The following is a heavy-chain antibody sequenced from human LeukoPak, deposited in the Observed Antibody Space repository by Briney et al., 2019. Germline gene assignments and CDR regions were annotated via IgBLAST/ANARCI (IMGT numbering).Heavy chain of an antibody. V-gene: IGHV4-34*01. CDR1: GGSFSGYY. J-gene: IGHJ6*02. Sequence: PSETLSLTCAVYGGSFSGYYWSWIRQPPGKGLEWIGEINHSGSTNYNPSLKSRVTISVDTSKNQFSLKLSSVTAADTAVYYCARGPRLAYCGGDCYTRVSLGRSMDVWGQGTTVTVSS. D-gene: IGHD2-21*02. CDR3: ARGPRLAYCGGDCYTRVSLGRSMDV. CDR2: INHSGST.